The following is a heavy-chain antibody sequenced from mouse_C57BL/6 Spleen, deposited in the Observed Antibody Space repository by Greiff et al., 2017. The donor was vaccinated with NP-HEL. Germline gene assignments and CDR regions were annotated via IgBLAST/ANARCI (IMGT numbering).Heavy chain of an antibody. D-gene: IGHD3-3*01. CDR1: GYTFTSYW. V-gene: IGHV1-64*01. J-gene: IGHJ2*01. CDR3: ARSGDVFDY. Sequence: VQLQESGAELVKPGASVKLSCKASGYTFTSYWMHWVKQRPGQGLEWIGMIHPNSGSTNYNEKFKSKATLTVDKSSSTAYMQLSSLTSEDSAVYYCARSGDVFDYWGQGTTLTVSS. CDR2: IHPNSGST.